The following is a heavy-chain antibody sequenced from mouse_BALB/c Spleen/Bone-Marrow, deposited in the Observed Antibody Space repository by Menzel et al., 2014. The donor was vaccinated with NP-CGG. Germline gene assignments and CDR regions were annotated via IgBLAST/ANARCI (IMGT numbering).Heavy chain of an antibody. J-gene: IGHJ2*01. Sequence: EVKLVESGGGLVKPGGSLKLSCAASGFAFTTYDMSWVRQTPEKRLEWVATISSGGSYTSYPDSVKGRFTISRDNARNTLYLQMSSLRSEDTALYYCATKDYWGQGTTLTVSS. CDR2: ISSGGSYT. V-gene: IGHV5-9*02. CDR3: ATKDY. CDR1: GFAFTTYD.